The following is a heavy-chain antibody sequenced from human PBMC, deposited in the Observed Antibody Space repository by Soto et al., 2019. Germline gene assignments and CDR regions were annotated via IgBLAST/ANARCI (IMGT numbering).Heavy chain of an antibody. CDR3: ARTPGTTTIIERWFDP. J-gene: IGHJ5*02. D-gene: IGHD3-22*01. CDR2: IIPIVGTA. Sequence: QVQLVQSGAEVKKPGSSVKVSCKASGGTFSSYAISWVRQAPGQGLEWMGGIIPIVGTANYAQKFQGRVTITADESTSTAYMELSRLRSEDTAVYYCARTPGTTTIIERWFDPWGQGTLVTVSS. CDR1: GGTFSSYA. V-gene: IGHV1-69*01.